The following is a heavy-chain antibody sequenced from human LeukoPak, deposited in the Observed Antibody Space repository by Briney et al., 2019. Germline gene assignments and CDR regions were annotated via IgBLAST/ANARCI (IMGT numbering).Heavy chain of an antibody. CDR1: GGSISSYY. CDR3: AREAYSSSTQYNWFDP. CDR2: IYYSGST. J-gene: IGHJ5*02. Sequence: PSETLSLTCTVSGGSISSYYWSWIRQPPGKGLEWIGYIYYSGSTNYNPSLKSRVTISVDTSKNQFSLKLSSVTAADTAVYYCAREAYSSSTQYNWFDPWGQGTLVTVSS. D-gene: IGHD6-13*01. V-gene: IGHV4-59*01.